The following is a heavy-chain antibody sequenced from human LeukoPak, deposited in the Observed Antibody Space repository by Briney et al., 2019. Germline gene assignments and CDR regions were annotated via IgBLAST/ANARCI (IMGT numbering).Heavy chain of an antibody. V-gene: IGHV3-23*01. CDR3: ARDRIWFGELGPLGDPMDV. CDR2: ISPGDYTA. Sequence: GGSLRLSCLASGITFSSSSMSWVRQAPGKGLEWVSAISPGDYTAYYADSVKGRFTVSRDNSKNTLYLQMNSLRAEDTAVYYCARDRIWFGELGPLGDPMDVWGKGTTVTVSS. CDR1: GITFSSSS. J-gene: IGHJ6*03. D-gene: IGHD3-10*01.